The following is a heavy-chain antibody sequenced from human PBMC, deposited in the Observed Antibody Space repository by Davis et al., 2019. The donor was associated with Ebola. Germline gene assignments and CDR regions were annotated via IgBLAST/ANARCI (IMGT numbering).Heavy chain of an antibody. J-gene: IGHJ4*02. CDR3: ARELADFDY. D-gene: IGHD1-1*01. V-gene: IGHV3-33*01. CDR2: IWHDGSNK. Sequence: GESLKISCAASGFTFSSYGMHWVRQAPGKGLEWVAVIWHDGSNKYYADSVKGRFTISRDNSKNTLYLQMNSLRAEDTAVYYCARELADFDYWGQGTLVTVSS. CDR1: GFTFSSYG.